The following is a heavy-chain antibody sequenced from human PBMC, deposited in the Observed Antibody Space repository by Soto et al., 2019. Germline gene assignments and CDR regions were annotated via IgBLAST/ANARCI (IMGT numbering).Heavy chain of an antibody. CDR3: AKPSIVEATLNDFDH. CDR2: ISFDGSNK. CDR1: GFTFSHYG. Sequence: QVQLVESGGGVVQPGRSLRLSCAASGFTFSHYGIHWVRQAPGKGLEWVAVISFDGSNKYYADSVKGRFTISRDNSKNTMYLQMNSLRAEDTAVYYCAKPSIVEATLNDFDHWGQGTLVTVSS. V-gene: IGHV3-30*18. D-gene: IGHD1-26*01. J-gene: IGHJ4*02.